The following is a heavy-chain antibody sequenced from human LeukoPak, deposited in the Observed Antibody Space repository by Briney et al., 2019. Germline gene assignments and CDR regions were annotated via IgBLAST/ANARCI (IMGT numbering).Heavy chain of an antibody. Sequence: SETLSLTCTVSGGSISPYYWSWIRQPPGKGLEWIGEINHSGNTNYNPSLKSRVTISVDTSKNQFSLKLSSVTAADTAVYYCARGPYDSSRDWGRGTLVTVSS. D-gene: IGHD3-22*01. CDR1: GGSISPYY. V-gene: IGHV4-34*01. CDR3: ARGPYDSSRD. J-gene: IGHJ4*02. CDR2: INHSGNT.